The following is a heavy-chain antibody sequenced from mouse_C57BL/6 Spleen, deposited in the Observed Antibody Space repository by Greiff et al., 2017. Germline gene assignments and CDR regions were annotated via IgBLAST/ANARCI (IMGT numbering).Heavy chain of an antibody. CDR3: ARSISLSTPVERFAY. D-gene: IGHD1-1*01. V-gene: IGHV1-19*01. CDR1: GYTFTDYY. Sequence: VQLQQSGPVLVKPGASVKMSCKASGYTFTDYYMNWVKQSHGKSLEWIGVINPYNGGTSYNQKFKGKATLTVDKSSSTAYMELNSLTSEDSAVYYCARSISLSTPVERFAYWGQGTLVTVSA. J-gene: IGHJ3*01. CDR2: INPYNGGT.